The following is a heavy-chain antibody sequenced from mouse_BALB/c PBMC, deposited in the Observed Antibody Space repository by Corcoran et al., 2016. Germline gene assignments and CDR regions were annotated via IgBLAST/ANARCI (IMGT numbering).Heavy chain of an antibody. Sequence: QIQLVQSGPELKKPGETVKISCKASGYTFTNYGMNWVKQAPGKGLKWMCMINTYTGETTYADDFKGRFAFSLETSASTAYLQINNLKNEDMATYICVRWLLRYYAMDYWGQGTSVTVSS. CDR3: VRWLLRYYAMDY. CDR2: INTYTGET. V-gene: IGHV9-1*02. J-gene: IGHJ4*01. CDR1: GYTFTNYG. D-gene: IGHD2-3*01.